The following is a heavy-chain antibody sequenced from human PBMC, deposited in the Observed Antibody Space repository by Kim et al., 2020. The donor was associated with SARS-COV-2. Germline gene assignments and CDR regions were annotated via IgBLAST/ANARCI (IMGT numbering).Heavy chain of an antibody. CDR3: ARGGYSYGNTFDY. V-gene: IGHV3-21*01. CDR1: GFTFSSYS. Sequence: GGSLRLSCAASGFTFSSYSMNWVRQAPGKGLEWVSSISSSSSYIYYADSVKGRFTISRDNAKNSLYLQMNSLRAEDTAVYYCARGGYSYGNTFDYWGQGTLVTVSS. J-gene: IGHJ4*02. CDR2: ISSSSSYI. D-gene: IGHD5-18*01.